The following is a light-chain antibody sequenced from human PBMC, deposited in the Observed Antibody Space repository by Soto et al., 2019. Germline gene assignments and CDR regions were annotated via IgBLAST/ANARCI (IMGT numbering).Light chain of an antibody. CDR1: QSVRSNF. CDR2: GAS. V-gene: IGKV3-20*01. Sequence: ELGLTQSPGAFTASXCGAATLTXXASQSVRSNFLAWYQQKPGQAPRLLIYGASNRATGIPDRFSGSGSGTDFTLTITRLEPEDFAMYYCQRYDSFRTFGQGTKVDTK. CDR3: QRYDSFRT. J-gene: IGKJ1*01.